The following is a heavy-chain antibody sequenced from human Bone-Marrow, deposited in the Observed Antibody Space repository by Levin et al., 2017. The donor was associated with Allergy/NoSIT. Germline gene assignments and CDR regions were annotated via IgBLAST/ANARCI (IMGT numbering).Heavy chain of an antibody. CDR1: GGTDSTAG. CDR3: ARNKRGIVGSSEPFDI. J-gene: IGHJ3*02. V-gene: IGHV1-69*13. CDR2: IVPFYGRA. D-gene: IGHD1-26*01. Sequence: SVKVSCKASGGTDSTAGITWVRQAPGQGLEWMGEIVPFYGRATYSQKFRDRVTITAHASTSTAYMELRSLRSEDTAMYYCARNKRGIVGSSEPFDIWGQGTMVTVS.